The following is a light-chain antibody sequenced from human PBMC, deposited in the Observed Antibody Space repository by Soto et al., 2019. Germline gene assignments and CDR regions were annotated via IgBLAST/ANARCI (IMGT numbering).Light chain of an antibody. CDR3: QQYNSYPIT. CDR1: QSISSY. J-gene: IGKJ5*01. V-gene: IGKV1-39*01. Sequence: DIQMTQSPSSLSASVGDRVTITCRASQSISSYLNWYQQKPGKAPKLLIYAASSLQSEVPARFSGSGSGTEFTLTISSLQPDDFATYYCQQYNSYPITFGQGTRLEIK. CDR2: AAS.